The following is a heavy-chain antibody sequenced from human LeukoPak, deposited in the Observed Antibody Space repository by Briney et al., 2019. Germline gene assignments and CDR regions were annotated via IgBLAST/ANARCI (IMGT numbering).Heavy chain of an antibody. Sequence: SETLSLTCTVSGGSISSSSYYWGWIRQPPGKGLEWIGSIYYSGSTNYNPSLKSRVTISVDTSKTQFSLKLSSVTAAATAVYYCASRTKTMVRGVITLHNWFDPWGQGTLVTVSS. CDR1: GGSISSSSYY. D-gene: IGHD3-10*01. V-gene: IGHV4-39*07. CDR3: ASRTKTMVRGVITLHNWFDP. CDR2: IYYSGST. J-gene: IGHJ5*02.